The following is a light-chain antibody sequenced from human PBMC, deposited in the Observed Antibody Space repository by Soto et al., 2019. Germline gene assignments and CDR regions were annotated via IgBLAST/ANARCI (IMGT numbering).Light chain of an antibody. J-gene: IGKJ2*01. CDR3: QQYYSTPYT. CDR2: WAS. V-gene: IGKV4-1*01. CDR1: QSVVYSSNNKNY. Sequence: DIVMTQSPDSLAVSLGERATINCKSSQSVVYSSNNKNYLAWYHQKPGQTPKLLIYWASNRESGVPDRFSGSWSGTDFPHTISRLQSEDVAVYSCQQYYSTPYTFGQGTKLAI.